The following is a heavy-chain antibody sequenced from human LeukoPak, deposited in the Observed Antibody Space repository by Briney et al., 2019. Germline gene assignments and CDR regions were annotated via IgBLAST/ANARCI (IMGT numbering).Heavy chain of an antibody. D-gene: IGHD3-16*01. CDR1: GFRFSDYT. J-gene: IGHJ5*02. CDR3: GKEGGA. CDR2: IGGRGGST. Sequence: GGSLRLSCAASGFRFSDYTMTWVRQAPGKGAEWVSAIGGRGGSTYYADSLGGRFTISRDNSKDMLYLQMNSLKVEDTATYYCGKEGGAWGQGTKVSVSS. V-gene: IGHV3-23*01.